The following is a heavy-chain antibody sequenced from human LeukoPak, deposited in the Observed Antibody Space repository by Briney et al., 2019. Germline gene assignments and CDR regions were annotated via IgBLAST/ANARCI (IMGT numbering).Heavy chain of an antibody. CDR3: AREAVFDY. Sequence: GGSLRLSCAASGFTFSSYGMHWVRQDPGKRLEWVAVIWYDGSNKYYADSVKGRFTISRDNSKNTLYLQMNSLRAEDTAVYYCAREAVFDYWGQGTLVTVSS. CDR2: IWYDGSNK. CDR1: GFTFSSYG. V-gene: IGHV3-33*01. J-gene: IGHJ4*02.